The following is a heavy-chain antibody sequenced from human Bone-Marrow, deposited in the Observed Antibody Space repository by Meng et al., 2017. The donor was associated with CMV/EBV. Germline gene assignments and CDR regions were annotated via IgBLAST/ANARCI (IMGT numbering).Heavy chain of an antibody. D-gene: IGHD5-24*01. CDR2: IIPNSGVT. J-gene: IGHJ4*02. CDR1: GYTFTDYY. Sequence: ASVKVSCKASGYTFTDYYVHWVRQAPGQRLEWMGWIIPNSGVTDYAQKFRGRVTMTRDTSINTAYMELSRLRSDDTAVYYCARGWLQLRALDYWGQGTLVTVSS. V-gene: IGHV1-2*02. CDR3: ARGWLQLRALDY.